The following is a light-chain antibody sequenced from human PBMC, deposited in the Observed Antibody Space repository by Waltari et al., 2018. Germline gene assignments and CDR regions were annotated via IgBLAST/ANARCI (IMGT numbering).Light chain of an antibody. CDR1: NNDVGASKF. J-gene: IGLJ2*01. Sequence: QSALTQPASVSGSPGQSITISCTGTNNDVGASKFVSWYQQHPGRAPQRMIYDLTGRPSGVSYRFSGSKSANTASLTISGLRPEDEAIYYCCSFTATHTLLFGGGTTVTVL. V-gene: IGLV2-14*03. CDR3: CSFTATHTLL. CDR2: DLT.